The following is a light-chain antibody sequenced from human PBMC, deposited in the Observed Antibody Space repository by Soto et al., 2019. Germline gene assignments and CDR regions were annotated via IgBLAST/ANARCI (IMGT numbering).Light chain of an antibody. CDR1: QSVSSY. CDR3: QQRSNWPPIT. V-gene: IGKV3-11*01. CDR2: DAS. J-gene: IGKJ5*01. Sequence: EIVLTQSPATLSLSPGERATLSCRASQSVSSYLAWYQQKPGQAPRLLIYDASNRAPGIPARFSGSGSGTDFTLPISSLEPEDFAVYYCQQRSNWPPITFGQGTRLDIK.